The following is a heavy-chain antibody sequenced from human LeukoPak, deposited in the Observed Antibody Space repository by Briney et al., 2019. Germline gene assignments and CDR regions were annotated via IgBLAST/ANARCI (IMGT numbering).Heavy chain of an antibody. D-gene: IGHD1-1*01. CDR2: IDPNSGGT. J-gene: IGHJ4*02. Sequence: ASVKVSCKASGYTFTGYYMHWVRQAPGQGLEWMGWIDPNSGGTNYAQKFQGRVTMTRDTSISTAYMELSRLRSDDTAVDYWARGTLGLFGFWGQGTLVTVSS. CDR1: GYTFTGYY. CDR3: ARGTLGLFGF. V-gene: IGHV1-2*02.